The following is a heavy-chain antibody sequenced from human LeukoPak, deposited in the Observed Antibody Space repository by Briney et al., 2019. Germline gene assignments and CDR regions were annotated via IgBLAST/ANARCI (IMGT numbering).Heavy chain of an antibody. J-gene: IGHJ3*02. Sequence: ASVKVSCKASGYTFTSYYMHWVRQAPGQGLEWMGIINPSGGSTSYAQKFQGRVTMTRDTSTSTVYMELSSLRSEDTAVYYCARDVVYCSSTSCYAGDAFDIWGQGTMVTVSS. D-gene: IGHD2-2*01. CDR3: ARDVVYCSSTSCYAGDAFDI. CDR1: GYTFTSYY. CDR2: INPSGGST. V-gene: IGHV1-46*01.